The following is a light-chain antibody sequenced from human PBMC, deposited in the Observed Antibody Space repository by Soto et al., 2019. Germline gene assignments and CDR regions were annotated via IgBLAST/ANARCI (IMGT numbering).Light chain of an antibody. Sequence: EIVLTQSPCTLSLSPGERATLSCRASQSVPSKYLAWYQQNPGQAPRLLIYGASNRATGIPDKFSGSGSGTDFTLTISRLEPEDFAVYYCQQYGTSPRTFGQGTKVDNK. CDR1: QSVPSKY. J-gene: IGKJ1*01. CDR2: GAS. V-gene: IGKV3-20*01. CDR3: QQYGTSPRT.